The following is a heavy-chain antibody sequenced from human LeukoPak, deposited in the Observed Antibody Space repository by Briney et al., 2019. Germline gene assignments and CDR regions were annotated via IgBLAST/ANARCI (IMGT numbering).Heavy chain of an antibody. Sequence: GESLKIACKGSGYSFNTYWIGWVRHMPGKGLEWMGIIYPGDSDTRYSPSFQGQVTISADKSVSNAYLQWSSLKASDTAMYYCARHVRYCDGTSCFYFDYWGQGTLVTVSS. CDR2: IYPGDSDT. CDR3: ARHVRYCDGTSCFYFDY. D-gene: IGHD2-2*01. V-gene: IGHV5-51*01. J-gene: IGHJ4*02. CDR1: GYSFNTYW.